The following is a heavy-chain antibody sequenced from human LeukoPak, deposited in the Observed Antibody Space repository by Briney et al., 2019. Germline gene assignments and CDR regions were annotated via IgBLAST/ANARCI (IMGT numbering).Heavy chain of an antibody. Sequence: GGSLRLSCAASGFTFSVYSMNWVRQAPGKGLEWVSSISSSSTYLYYADSVRGRFTISRDNAKNSLFLQMNSLRAEDTAVYYCARSIAVAGPYYFDYWGQGTLVTVSS. CDR1: GFTFSVYS. V-gene: IGHV3-21*01. D-gene: IGHD6-19*01. J-gene: IGHJ4*02. CDR3: ARSIAVAGPYYFDY. CDR2: ISSSSTYL.